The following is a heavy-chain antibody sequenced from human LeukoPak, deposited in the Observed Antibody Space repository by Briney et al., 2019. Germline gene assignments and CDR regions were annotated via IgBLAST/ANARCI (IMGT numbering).Heavy chain of an antibody. CDR2: IGNSGAST. Sequence: GGSLRLSCAASGFTFSSYAMSWVRQAPGKGLEWVSLIGNSGASTYYADSVKGRFTISRDNSKNTLYLQMNSLRDEDTAVYYCAKDPLARGPGCWGQGTLVTVSS. CDR1: GFTFSSYA. J-gene: IGHJ4*02. CDR3: AKDPLARGPGC. V-gene: IGHV3-23*01. D-gene: IGHD6-19*01.